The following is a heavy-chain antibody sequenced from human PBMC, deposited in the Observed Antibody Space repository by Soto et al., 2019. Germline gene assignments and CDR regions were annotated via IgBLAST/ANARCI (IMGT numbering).Heavy chain of an antibody. V-gene: IGHV3-13*01. CDR1: GFTFSSYD. CDR3: ARARGNIVASYYFDY. CDR2: IGTAGDT. Sequence: EVQLVESGGGLVQPGGSLRLSCAASGFTFSSYDMHWVRQATGKGLEWVSAIGTAGDTYYPGSVKGRFTISRENAKNSLYLQMNSLRAGDTAVYYCARARGNIVASYYFDYWGQGTLVTVSS. J-gene: IGHJ4*02. D-gene: IGHD5-12*01.